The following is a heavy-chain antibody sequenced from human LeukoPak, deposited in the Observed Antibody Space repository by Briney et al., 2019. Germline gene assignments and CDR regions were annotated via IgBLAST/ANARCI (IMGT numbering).Heavy chain of an antibody. V-gene: IGHV1-18*01. J-gene: IGHJ6*02. Sequence: ASVKVSCKASGYTFTNFAISWVRQAPGQGLEWMGWISAYNGNTNYAQRVQGRVTMTTDTSTSTAYMELRSLRSDDTAVYYCATGDPTVTKTPLYYYYYGMDVWGQGTTVTVSS. CDR3: ATGDPTVTKTPLYYYYYGMDV. CDR1: GYTFTNFA. D-gene: IGHD4-11*01. CDR2: ISAYNGNT.